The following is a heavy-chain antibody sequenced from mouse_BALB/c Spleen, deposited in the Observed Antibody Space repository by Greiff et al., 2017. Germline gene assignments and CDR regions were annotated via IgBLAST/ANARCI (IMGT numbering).Heavy chain of an antibody. CDR2: INSNGGST. J-gene: IGHJ2*01. Sequence: EVKLMESGGGLVQPGGSLKLSCAASGFTFSSYGMSWVRQTPDKRLELVATINSNGGSTYYPDSVKGRFPISRDNAKNTLYLQMSSLKSEDTAMYYCARGANGNYYFDYWGQGTTLTVSS. CDR3: ARGANGNYYFDY. D-gene: IGHD2-1*01. V-gene: IGHV5-6-3*01. CDR1: GFTFSSYG.